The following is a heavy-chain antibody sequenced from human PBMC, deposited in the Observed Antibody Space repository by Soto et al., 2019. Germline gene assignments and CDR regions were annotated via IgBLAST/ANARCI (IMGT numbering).Heavy chain of an antibody. Sequence: QVQLVQSGAEVKKPGASVKVSCKVSGYTLTELSMHWVRQAPGRGLEWMGGFDPEDGETIYAQKFQGRVTMTEDTSTDTAYMELSSLRSEDTAVYYCATDLRYYGSGSYYTHYWGQGTLVTVSS. D-gene: IGHD3-10*01. CDR1: GYTLTELS. V-gene: IGHV1-24*01. J-gene: IGHJ4*02. CDR2: FDPEDGET. CDR3: ATDLRYYGSGSYYTHY.